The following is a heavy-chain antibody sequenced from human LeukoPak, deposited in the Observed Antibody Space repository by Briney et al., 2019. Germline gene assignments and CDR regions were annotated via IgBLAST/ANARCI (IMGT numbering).Heavy chain of an antibody. D-gene: IGHD2-2*01. Sequence: GASVKVSCKASGYTSTSYGISWVRQAPGQGLEWMGWISAYNGNTNYAQKLQGRVTMTTDTSTSTAYMELRSLRSDDTAVYYCARLRDIVVVPAPFLDYWGQGTLVTVSS. CDR3: ARLRDIVVVPAPFLDY. V-gene: IGHV1-18*04. CDR1: GYTSTSYG. J-gene: IGHJ4*02. CDR2: ISAYNGNT.